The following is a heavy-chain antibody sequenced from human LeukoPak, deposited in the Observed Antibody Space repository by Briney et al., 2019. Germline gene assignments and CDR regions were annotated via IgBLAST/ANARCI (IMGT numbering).Heavy chain of an antibody. CDR3: ARDGLPATVANWFDP. D-gene: IGHD2-15*01. J-gene: IGHJ5*02. CDR1: GFTFGTYW. V-gene: IGHV3-7*01. CDR2: IKQDGSEK. Sequence: SGGSLRLSCTASGFTFGTYWMNWVRQSPGKGLEWVASIKQDGSEKYYVDSVRGRFTISRGNAKDSLYLQMNSLRAEDTAVYYCARDGLPATVANWFDPWGQGTLVTVSS.